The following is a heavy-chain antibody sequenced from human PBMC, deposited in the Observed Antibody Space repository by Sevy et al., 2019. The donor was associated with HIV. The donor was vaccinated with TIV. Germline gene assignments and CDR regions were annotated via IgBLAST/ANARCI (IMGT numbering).Heavy chain of an antibody. Sequence: GGSLRLSCAASGFTFDDYTMHWVRQAPGKGLEWVSLISWDGNNTYYGDSVKGRFTISRDNSKNSLYLQMNSLRTEDHALYYCTKDQSSNGSALDLWGQGTLVTVSS. D-gene: IGHD3-10*01. J-gene: IGHJ5*02. V-gene: IGHV3-43*01. CDR3: TKDQSSNGSALDL. CDR1: GFTFDDYT. CDR2: ISWDGNNT.